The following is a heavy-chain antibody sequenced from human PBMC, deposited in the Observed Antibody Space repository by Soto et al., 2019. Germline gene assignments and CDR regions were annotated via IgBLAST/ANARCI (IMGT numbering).Heavy chain of an antibody. Sequence: PSETLSLTCAVYGVSFSGYYWNWIRQPPGKGLEWIGEINHSGSTNYNPSLKSRVTISVDTSKNQFSLKLSSVTAADTAVYYCARRYYGSGSYYNDRYWYFDLWGRGTLVTVSS. J-gene: IGHJ2*01. D-gene: IGHD3-10*01. CDR2: INHSGST. CDR1: GVSFSGYY. CDR3: ARRYYGSGSYYNDRYWYFDL. V-gene: IGHV4-34*01.